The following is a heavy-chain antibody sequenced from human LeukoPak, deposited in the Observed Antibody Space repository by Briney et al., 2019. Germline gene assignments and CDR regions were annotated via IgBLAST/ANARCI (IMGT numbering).Heavy chain of an antibody. CDR2: ISDNGGGT. D-gene: IGHD2-15*01. J-gene: IGHJ4*02. Sequence: GGSLRLSCAAAGFSFGSYAMSWVRQAPGRGLDWVSGISDNGGGTYYGDSVKGRFTISRDNSKNMLYLQMNGLRAEDTALYYCAKERSTVGTPLFDNWGQGILVTVSS. CDR1: GFSFGSYA. CDR3: AKERSTVGTPLFDN. V-gene: IGHV3-23*01.